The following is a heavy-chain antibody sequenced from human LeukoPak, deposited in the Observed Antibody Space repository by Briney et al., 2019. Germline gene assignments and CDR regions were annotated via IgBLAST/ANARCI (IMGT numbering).Heavy chain of an antibody. J-gene: IGHJ4*02. CDR2: IYSDGTT. CDR1: GDSLTSGSYY. CDR3: GRDSGFWLY. Sequence: SETLSLTCTVSGDSLTSGSYYLGWIPQTPGKGLEWIGNIYSDGTTSYNPSVKSRVTMSVDTSKSQFSLKLNSVTAADTAVYYCGRDSGFWLYWGQGTLVTVSS. V-gene: IGHV4-39*07. D-gene: IGHD3-22*01.